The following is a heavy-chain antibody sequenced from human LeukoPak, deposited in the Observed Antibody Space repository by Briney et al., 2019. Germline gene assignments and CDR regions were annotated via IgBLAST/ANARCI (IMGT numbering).Heavy chain of an antibody. J-gene: IGHJ4*02. Sequence: SSETLSLTCSVSGASINPYYWSWIRQPPGGGLEWIGYIYYSGSTNYNASLKSRVTISVDTSKNQFSLKLTSVTAADTAVYYCARSRNYDSSAFYEFDYWGQGTLVTVSS. D-gene: IGHD3-22*01. CDR3: ARSRNYDSSAFYEFDY. CDR2: IYYSGST. V-gene: IGHV4-59*01. CDR1: GASINPYY.